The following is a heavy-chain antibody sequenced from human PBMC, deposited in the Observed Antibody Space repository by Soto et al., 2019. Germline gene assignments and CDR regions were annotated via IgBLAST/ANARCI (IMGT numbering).Heavy chain of an antibody. D-gene: IGHD6-13*01. V-gene: IGHV3-7*01. CDR3: ARSRSGRGSSWTPGLFDY. CDR1: GFTFSSYW. Sequence: GGSLRLSCAASGFTFSSYWMSWVRQAPGKGLEWVANIKRDGSEKHYVDSVKGRFTISRDNAKNSLYLQMNSLRAEDTAVYYCARSRSGRGSSWTPGLFDYWGQGTLVTVSS. J-gene: IGHJ4*02. CDR2: IKRDGSEK.